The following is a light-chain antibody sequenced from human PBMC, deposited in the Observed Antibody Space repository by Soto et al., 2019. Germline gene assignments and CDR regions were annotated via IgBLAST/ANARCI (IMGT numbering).Light chain of an antibody. CDR3: QQYGNSPRT. CDR1: QSVTNDY. V-gene: IGKV3-20*01. J-gene: IGKJ2*01. CDR2: GAS. Sequence: EIVLTQSPGSLSLSPGERVALSCRASQSVTNDYLAWYQQKFGQPPRLLIYGASRRATGIPDRFSGIGSGTDFTLTISRLEPEDFAVYFCQQYGNSPRTFGQGTKLEIK.